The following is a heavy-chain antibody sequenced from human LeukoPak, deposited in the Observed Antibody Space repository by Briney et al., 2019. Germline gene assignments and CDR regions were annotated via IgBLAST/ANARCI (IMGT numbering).Heavy chain of an antibody. CDR1: GFTVSSNY. CDR2: IYGGGST. V-gene: IGHV3-53*04. J-gene: IGHJ6*02. Sequence: GGSLRLSCAASGFTVSSNYMSWVRQAPGKGLEWVSVIYGGGSTYYADSVKGRFTSSRQNSKNTLYLQRDSLRAEDTAVYYCASRRNDYGGNSYYYYYGMDVWGQGTTVTVSS. D-gene: IGHD4-23*01. CDR3: ASRRNDYGGNSYYYYYGMDV.